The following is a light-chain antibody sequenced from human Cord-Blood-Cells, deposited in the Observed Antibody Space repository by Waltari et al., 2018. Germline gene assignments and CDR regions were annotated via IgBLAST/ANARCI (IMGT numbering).Light chain of an antibody. CDR1: SSDVGSYNL. J-gene: IGLJ2*01. V-gene: IGLV2-23*01. CDR3: CSYAGSSTPVV. CDR2: EGS. Sequence: QSALTQPASVSGSPGQSITISCTVTSSDVGSYNLFSWYQQHPGKAPKLMIYEGSKRPSGVSNRFSGSKSGNTASLTISGLQAEDEADYYCCSYAGSSTPVVFGGGTKLTVL.